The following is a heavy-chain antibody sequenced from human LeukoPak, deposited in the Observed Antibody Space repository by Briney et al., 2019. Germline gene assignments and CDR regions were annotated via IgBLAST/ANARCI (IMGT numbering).Heavy chain of an antibody. CDR1: GGTFSSYA. J-gene: IGHJ4*02. Sequence: ASVKVSCKASGGTFSSYAISWLRQAPGQGLEGLGGIIPIFCTANYVQKFQGRVTITTDESTSTAYMELSSLRSEDTAVYYCASNSEIAVAGTWGFDYWGQGTLVTVSS. D-gene: IGHD6-19*01. V-gene: IGHV1-69*05. CDR3: ASNSEIAVAGTWGFDY. CDR2: IIPIFCTA.